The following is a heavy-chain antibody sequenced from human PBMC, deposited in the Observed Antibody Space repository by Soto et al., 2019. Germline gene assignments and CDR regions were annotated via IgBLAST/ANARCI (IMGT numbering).Heavy chain of an antibody. CDR3: ARDWNYEGRYYYYGMDV. V-gene: IGHV1-3*01. CDR2: INAGNGNT. Sequence: QVQLVQSGAEVKKPGASVKVSCKASGYTFTSYAMHWVRQAPGKSLEGMGWINAGNGNTKYSQKFQGRVTITRDTSASTAYMELSSLRSEDTAVYYCARDWNYEGRYYYYGMDVWGQGTTVTVSS. D-gene: IGHD1-7*01. J-gene: IGHJ6*02. CDR1: GYTFTSYA.